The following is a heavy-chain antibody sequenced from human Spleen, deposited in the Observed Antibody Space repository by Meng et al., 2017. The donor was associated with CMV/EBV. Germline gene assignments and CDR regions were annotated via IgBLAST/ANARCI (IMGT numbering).Heavy chain of an antibody. CDR1: GYPFTSYD. CDR2: ISAYNGNT. V-gene: IGHV1-18*01. D-gene: IGHD3-10*01. CDR3: ARGIRQPPKRYFDL. J-gene: IGHJ2*01. Sequence: ASGYPFTSYDINWVRQAPGQGLEWMGWISAYNGNTNYAQKLQGRVTMTTDTSTSTAYMELRSLRSDDTAVYYCARGIRQPPKRYFDLWGRGTLVTVSS.